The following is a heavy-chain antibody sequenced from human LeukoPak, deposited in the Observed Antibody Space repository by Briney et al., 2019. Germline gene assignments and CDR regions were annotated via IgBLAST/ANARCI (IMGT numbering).Heavy chain of an antibody. CDR1: GYTFTGYY. CDR3: ARGPPVMYYYYYMDV. CDR2: INPSGGST. V-gene: IGHV1-46*01. J-gene: IGHJ6*03. D-gene: IGHD2-21*01. Sequence: ASVKVSCKASGYTFTGYYMHWVRQAPGQGLEWMGWINPSGGSTSYAQKFQGRVTMTRDTSTSTVYMELSSLRSEDTAVYYCARGPPVMYYYYYMDVWGKGTTVTVSS.